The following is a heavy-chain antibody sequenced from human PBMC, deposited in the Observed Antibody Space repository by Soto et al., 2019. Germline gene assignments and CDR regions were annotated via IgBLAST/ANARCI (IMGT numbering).Heavy chain of an antibody. J-gene: IGHJ5*02. Sequence: GESLKISCKGSGYSFTNYWIGWVRQMPGKGLEWMAIIYPGDSDIRYSPSFQGQVTISADKSISTAYLQWSSLKASDTAMYYCVLGGLAFCSGTNCGNWFDPWGQGTLVTVSS. CDR2: IYPGDSDI. CDR1: GYSFTNYW. V-gene: IGHV5-51*01. CDR3: VLGGLAFCSGTNCGNWFDP. D-gene: IGHD2-2*01.